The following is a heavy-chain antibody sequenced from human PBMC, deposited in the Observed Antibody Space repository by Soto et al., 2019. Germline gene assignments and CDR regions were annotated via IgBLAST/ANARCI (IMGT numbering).Heavy chain of an antibody. CDR1: GFTFSNYA. Sequence: PGGSLRLSCAASGFTFSNYAMSWVRQAPGKGLEWVSGISGSGGSTYYPDSVKGRFTISRDNSKNTLYLQMKSLRAEDTAVYYCAKDVRVETAMVGFDAWGQGTPVTVSS. CDR2: ISGSGGST. V-gene: IGHV3-23*01. D-gene: IGHD5-18*01. J-gene: IGHJ4*02. CDR3: AKDVRVETAMVGFDA.